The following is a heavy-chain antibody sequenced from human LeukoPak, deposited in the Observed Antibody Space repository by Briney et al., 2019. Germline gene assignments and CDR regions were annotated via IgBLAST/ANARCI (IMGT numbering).Heavy chain of an antibody. D-gene: IGHD2-2*02. J-gene: IGHJ3*02. V-gene: IGHV4-4*02. CDR1: GGSISSSTW. CDR3: ARMGYQLLYDGGAAFDI. Sequence: TSETLSLTCAVSGGSISSSTWWSGVRQPPGKGLEWIGEIYHSGSTNYNPSLKSRVTISIDKSKSQFSLKLSSVTAADTAVYYCARMGYQLLYDGGAAFDIWGQGTMVTVSS. CDR2: IYHSGST.